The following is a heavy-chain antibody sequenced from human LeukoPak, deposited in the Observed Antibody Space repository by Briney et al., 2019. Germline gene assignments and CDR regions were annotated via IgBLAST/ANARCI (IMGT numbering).Heavy chain of an antibody. J-gene: IGHJ3*01. V-gene: IGHV4-59*01. Sequence: SETLSLTCTVSGASISSSYWSWLRQPPRKRLVWIGYIYYNGNTNSNPSLKGRVTISVDRSKNQFSLKLSSVTAADTAVYYCVRGNYDDRGYSNAFDLWGQGAMVTVSS. D-gene: IGHD3-22*01. CDR3: VRGNYDDRGYSNAFDL. CDR2: IYYNGNT. CDR1: GASISSSY.